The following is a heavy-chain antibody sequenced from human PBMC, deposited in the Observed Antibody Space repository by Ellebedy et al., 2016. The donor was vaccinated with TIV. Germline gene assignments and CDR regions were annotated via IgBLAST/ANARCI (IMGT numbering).Heavy chain of an antibody. D-gene: IGHD3-22*01. V-gene: IGHV3-23*01. CDR3: AKGRGGGSDSSAPRYYFDY. CDR2: ISNTGSRT. J-gene: IGHJ4*02. CDR1: GFTSSSYA. Sequence: PGGSLRLSCAASGFTSSSYAMSWVRQAPGKGLEWVSTISNTGSRTYHADSVEGRFIISRDNSKKTLYLQMNSLRAEDTAVYYCAKGRGGGSDSSAPRYYFDYWGLGTLVTVSS.